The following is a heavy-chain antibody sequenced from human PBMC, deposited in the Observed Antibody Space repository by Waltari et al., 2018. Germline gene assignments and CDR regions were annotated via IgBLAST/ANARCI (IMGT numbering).Heavy chain of an antibody. Sequence: QVQLQESGPGLVKPSETLSLTCTVSGGSISSYYWSWIRQPPGKGLEWIGYIYYSGRTNYNPSLKSRVTISVDTSKNTLYLQMNSLRAEDTAVYYCAKDQNWGRSPDDAFDIWGQGTMVTVSS. CDR2: IYYSGRT. J-gene: IGHJ3*02. V-gene: IGHV4-59*01. CDR1: GGSISSYY. CDR3: AKDQNWGRSPDDAFDI. D-gene: IGHD3-16*01.